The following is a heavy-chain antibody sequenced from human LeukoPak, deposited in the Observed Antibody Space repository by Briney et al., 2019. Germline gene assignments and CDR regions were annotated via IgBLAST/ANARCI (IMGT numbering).Heavy chain of an antibody. CDR2: IKQDGSET. Sequence: GGSLRLSCAASGFTFTSFSMSWVRQAPVKGLEWVANIKQDGSETHYVDSVKGRFTISRDNAQKSLYLQMNSLRVEDTAVYYCARDGLSCSGGSCHPRVWGQGTLVTVSS. V-gene: IGHV3-7*01. CDR3: ARDGLSCSGGSCHPRV. CDR1: GFTFTSFS. D-gene: IGHD2-15*01. J-gene: IGHJ4*02.